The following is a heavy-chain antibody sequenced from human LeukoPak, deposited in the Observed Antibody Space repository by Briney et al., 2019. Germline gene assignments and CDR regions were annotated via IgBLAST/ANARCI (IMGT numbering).Heavy chain of an antibody. CDR2: TSGNGVKK. D-gene: IGHD1-26*01. CDR3: AKDVGKWESLHFFDY. J-gene: IGHJ4*02. CDR1: GFAFSTYA. V-gene: IGHV3-23*01. Sequence: GGSLRLSCAASGFAFSTYAMSWVRQAPGKGLEWVTATSGNGVKKYYADSVTGRFTISRDNSRNTLYLQMNSLRGDDTAVYYCAKDVGKWESLHFFDYWGQGTLVTVSS.